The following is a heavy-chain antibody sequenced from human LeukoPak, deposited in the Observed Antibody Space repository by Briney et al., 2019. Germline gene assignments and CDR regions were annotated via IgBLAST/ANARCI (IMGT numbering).Heavy chain of an antibody. J-gene: IGHJ3*02. D-gene: IGHD5-18*01. V-gene: IGHV1-2*02. CDR3: ARDQGDSYGFPDAFDI. Sequence: ASVKVSCKASGYTFTGSYMHWVRQAPGQGLEWMGWINPNSGGTNYAQKFQGRVTMTRDTSISTAYMELSRLRSDDTAVYYCARDQGDSYGFPDAFDIWGQGTMVTVSS. CDR2: INPNSGGT. CDR1: GYTFTGSY.